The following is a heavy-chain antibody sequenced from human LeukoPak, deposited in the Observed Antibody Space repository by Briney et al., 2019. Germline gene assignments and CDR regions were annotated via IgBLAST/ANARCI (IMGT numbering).Heavy chain of an antibody. CDR3: AKDYCGGDCYSGWYFDL. J-gene: IGHJ2*01. D-gene: IGHD2-21*02. CDR1: GFTFDDYA. V-gene: IGHV3-9*01. Sequence: PGGSLRLSCAASGFTFDDYAMHWVRQAPGKGLEWVSGISYNSDTIAYADSVKGRFTISRDNAKNSLYLRMNSLRAEDTALYYCAKDYCGGDCYSGWYFDLWGRGTLVTVSS. CDR2: ISYNSDTI.